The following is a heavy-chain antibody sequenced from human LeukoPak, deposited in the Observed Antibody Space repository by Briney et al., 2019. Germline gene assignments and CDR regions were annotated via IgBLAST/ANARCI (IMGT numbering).Heavy chain of an antibody. Sequence: SETLSLTCTVSGGSISSSNYYWGWIRQPPGKGLEWIGSIYYSGSTYYSPSLKSRVTISVDTSKNQFSLKLSSVTAADTAVYYCARAGDWNDVLDYWGQGTLVTVSS. J-gene: IGHJ4*02. CDR2: IYYSGST. D-gene: IGHD1-1*01. V-gene: IGHV4-39*01. CDR1: GGSISSSNYY. CDR3: ARAGDWNDVLDY.